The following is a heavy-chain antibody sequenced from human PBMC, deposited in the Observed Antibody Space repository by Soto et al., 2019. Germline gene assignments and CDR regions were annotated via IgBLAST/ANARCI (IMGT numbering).Heavy chain of an antibody. J-gene: IGHJ6*02. Sequence: GASVKVSCKASGYTFTSYGISWVRQAPGQGLEWMGWISAYNGNTNYAQKLQGRVTMTTDTSTGTAYMELRSLRSDDTAVYYCARDEAVVVPAATSPYYYYGMDVWGQGTTVTVSS. CDR3: ARDEAVVVPAATSPYYYYGMDV. D-gene: IGHD2-2*01. CDR1: GYTFTSYG. V-gene: IGHV1-18*04. CDR2: ISAYNGNT.